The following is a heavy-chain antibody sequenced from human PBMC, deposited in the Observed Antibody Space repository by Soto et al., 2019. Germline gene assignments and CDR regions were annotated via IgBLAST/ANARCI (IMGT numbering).Heavy chain of an antibody. V-gene: IGHV4-61*08. J-gene: IGHJ4*02. CDR2: IYYSGST. CDR1: GGSISSGGYS. CDR3: ARLGGYYQAFDQ. D-gene: IGHD3-22*01. Sequence: SETLSLTCAVSGGSISSGGYSWSWIRQPPGKGLEWIGYIYYSGSTTYHPSLKSRVTISVDTSKNQFSLNLTSVTAADTAVYYCARLGGYYQAFDQWGQGSLVTVSS.